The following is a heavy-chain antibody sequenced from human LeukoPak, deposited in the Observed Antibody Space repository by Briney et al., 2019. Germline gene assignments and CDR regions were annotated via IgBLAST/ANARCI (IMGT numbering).Heavy chain of an antibody. CDR3: ARHEDSTDAFDI. CDR1: GGSISSYY. D-gene: IGHD2-2*01. Sequence: SETLSLTCTVSGGSISSYYWSWLRQPPGKGLEWIGYIYYSGSTNYNPSLKSRVTISVDTSKNRFSLKLSSVTAADTAVYYCARHEDSTDAFDIWGQGTMVTVSS. J-gene: IGHJ3*02. V-gene: IGHV4-59*08. CDR2: IYYSGST.